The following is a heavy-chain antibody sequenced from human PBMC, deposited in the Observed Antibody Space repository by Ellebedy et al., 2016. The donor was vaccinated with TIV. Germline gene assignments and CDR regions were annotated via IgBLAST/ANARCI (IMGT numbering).Heavy chain of an antibody. CDR1: GFAISTYW. CDR2: INEDGSEK. CDR3: ARDSADIVVVPAAPPLEKFYYYYYMDV. V-gene: IGHV3-7*01. Sequence: GESLKISXAASGFAISTYWMTWVRQAPGKGLEWVANINEDGSEKYYVDSVKGRFTISRDNAKNSVHLQMSSLSAEDTAVYYCARDSADIVVVPAAPPLEKFYYYYYMDVWGKGTTVTVSS. D-gene: IGHD2-2*01. J-gene: IGHJ6*03.